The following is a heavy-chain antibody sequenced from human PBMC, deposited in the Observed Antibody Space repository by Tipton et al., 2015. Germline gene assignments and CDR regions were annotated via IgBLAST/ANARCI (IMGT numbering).Heavy chain of an antibody. CDR3: ASLLLYGDYVHGLGY. CDR1: GGSVSSANYY. CDR2: ISYSGST. V-gene: IGHV4-61*03. Sequence: TLSLTCSVSGGSVSSANYYWSWIRQPPGKGLEWMGYISYSGSTHYNPSLKSRASISLDTSNNHFSLRLTSLTASDTAVYYCASLLLYGDYVHGLGYWGRGTLVTVSS. D-gene: IGHD4-17*01. J-gene: IGHJ4*02.